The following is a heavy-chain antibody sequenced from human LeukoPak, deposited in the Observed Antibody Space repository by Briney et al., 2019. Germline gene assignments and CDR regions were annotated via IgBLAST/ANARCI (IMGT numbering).Heavy chain of an antibody. J-gene: IGHJ4*02. D-gene: IGHD3-16*01. CDR3: AKRARPFGGGFDY. Sequence: PGRSLRLSCAASGFTVSSSYMSWVRQAPGKGLEWVSVIYSGGRTSYADSVKGRFTISRDNSKNTLYLQMNSLRAEDTAVYYCAKRARPFGGGFDYWGQGTLVSVSS. V-gene: IGHV3-53*01. CDR1: GFTVSSSY. CDR2: IYSGGRT.